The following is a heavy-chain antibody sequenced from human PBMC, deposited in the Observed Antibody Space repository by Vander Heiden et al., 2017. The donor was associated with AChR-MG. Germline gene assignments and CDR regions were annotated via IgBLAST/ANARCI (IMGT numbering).Heavy chain of an antibody. D-gene: IGHD2-15*01. CDR1: GFTFSSYA. CDR2: ISYDGSNK. Sequence: QVQLVESGGGVAQPGRSLRLSCAASGFTFSSYAMHWVRQAPGKVLEWVAVISYDGSNKYYADPVKGRFTISRDNSKNTLYLQMNSLRAEDTAVYYCARDQYSVDYFDYWGQGTLVTVSS. J-gene: IGHJ4*02. CDR3: ARDQYSVDYFDY. V-gene: IGHV3-30-3*01.